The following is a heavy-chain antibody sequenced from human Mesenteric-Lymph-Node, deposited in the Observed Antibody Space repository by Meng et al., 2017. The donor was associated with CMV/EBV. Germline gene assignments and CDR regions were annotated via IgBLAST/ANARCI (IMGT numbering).Heavy chain of an antibody. Sequence: GESLKISCAVSGFTVSSNYMSWVRQAPGKGLEWVSVIYSGGSTHSADSVKGRFTISRDNSKNTLHLQMNSLSAEDTAVYYCARDFRARGSGSYRGGFDYWGQGTLVTVSS. CDR2: IYSGGST. V-gene: IGHV3-66*02. J-gene: IGHJ4*02. CDR1: GFTVSSNY. CDR3: ARDFRARGSGSYRGGFDY. D-gene: IGHD3-10*01.